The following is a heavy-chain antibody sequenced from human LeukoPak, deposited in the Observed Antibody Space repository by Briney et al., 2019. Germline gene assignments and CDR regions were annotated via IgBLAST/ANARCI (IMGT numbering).Heavy chain of an antibody. J-gene: IGHJ5*01. D-gene: IGHD1-7*01. V-gene: IGHV3-48*03. CDR1: GFTFSSYE. Sequence: GGSLRLSCAASGFTFSSYEMNWVRQAPGKGLEWVSYISSSGSTIYYADSVKGRFTISRDNAKNSLYLQMNSLRAEDTAVYYCARGHDNWNYDNWFDSWGQGTLVTVSS. CDR3: ARGHDNWNYDNWFDS. CDR2: ISSSGSTI.